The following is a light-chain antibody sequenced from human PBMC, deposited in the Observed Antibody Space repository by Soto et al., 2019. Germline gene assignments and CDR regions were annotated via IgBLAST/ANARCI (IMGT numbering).Light chain of an antibody. V-gene: IGKV3-20*01. CDR3: QQYGSSPPT. Sequence: EIVLTQSPGTLSLSPGERATLSCRASQSVSSSYLAWYQQKPRQAPRLLIYCASSRATGIPDRFSGSGSGTDFSLTISRLEPEDFAVYYWQQYGSSPPTFGQGTKVEIK. CDR2: CAS. CDR1: QSVSSSY. J-gene: IGKJ1*01.